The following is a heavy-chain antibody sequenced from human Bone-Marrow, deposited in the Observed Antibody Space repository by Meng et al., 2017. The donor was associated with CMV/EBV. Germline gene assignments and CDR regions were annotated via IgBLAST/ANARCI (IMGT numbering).Heavy chain of an antibody. CDR3: ARSRWAPRGCAFDI. D-gene: IGHD5-24*01. V-gene: IGHV1-69*02. J-gene: IGHJ3*02. CDR1: GYTFTGYY. Sequence: SVKVSCKASGYTFTGYYRHWVRQAPGQGLEWMGRIIPILGIANYAQKFQGRVTITADKSTSTAYMELSSLRSEDTAVYYCARSRWAPRGCAFDIWGQGTMVTVSS. CDR2: IIPILGIA.